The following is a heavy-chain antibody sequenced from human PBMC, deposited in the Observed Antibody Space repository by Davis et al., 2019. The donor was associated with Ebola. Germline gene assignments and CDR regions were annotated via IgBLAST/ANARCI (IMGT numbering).Heavy chain of an antibody. Sequence: APVKVSCKASGYRFTSYYMHWARQAPGHGLEWMGTINTSDGFTSYAQEFQGRVTMTRNTSTSTVYMDLRSLRSEDTAVYYCGKGKLEEMDSWGQGTLVTVSS. CDR1: GYRFTSYY. V-gene: IGHV1-46*01. J-gene: IGHJ4*02. CDR3: GKGKLEEMDS. CDR2: INTSDGFT. D-gene: IGHD1-1*01.